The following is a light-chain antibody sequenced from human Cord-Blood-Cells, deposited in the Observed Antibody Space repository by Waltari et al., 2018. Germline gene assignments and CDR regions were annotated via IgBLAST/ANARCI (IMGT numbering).Light chain of an antibody. CDR2: DVS. J-gene: IGLJ3*02. CDR3: CSYAGSYTWV. CDR1: SRDVGGYNY. V-gene: IGLV2-11*01. Sequence: HSALTQPRSVSGSPGPSLTISCTGTSRDVGGYNYSSWYQPHPGKAPKLMIYDVSKRPSGVPDRFSGSKSGNTASLTISGLQAEDEADYYCCSYAGSYTWVFGGGTKLTVL.